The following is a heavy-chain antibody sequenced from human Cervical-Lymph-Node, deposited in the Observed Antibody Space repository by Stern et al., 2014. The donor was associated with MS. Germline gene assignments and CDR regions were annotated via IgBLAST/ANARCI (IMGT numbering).Heavy chain of an antibody. CDR1: GFTFDDHA. CDR3: ARGGSPAYFYYGMDV. CDR2: IAWNGGSI. V-gene: IGHV3-9*01. Sequence: EVQLVESGGGLVQPGRSLRLSCTASGFTFDDHAIHWVRQAPGKGLEWVSGIAWNGGSIGYAESVKGRFTVSRDNAKKSLYLQMNSLRAEDTAFYYCARGGSPAYFYYGMDVWGQGTTVTVSS. J-gene: IGHJ6*02. D-gene: IGHD6-6*01.